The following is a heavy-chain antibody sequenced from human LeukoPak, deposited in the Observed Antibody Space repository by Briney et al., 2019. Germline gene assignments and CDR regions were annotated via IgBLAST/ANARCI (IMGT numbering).Heavy chain of an antibody. D-gene: IGHD6-13*01. Sequence: GGSLRLSCAASGFTFSSYGMHWVRQAPGKGLEWVAFIRYDGSNKYYADSVKGRFTISRDNSKNTLYLQMNSLRAEDTAVYYCVGATISAAGTFHWGQGTLVTVSS. CDR1: GFTFSSYG. V-gene: IGHV3-30*02. CDR3: VGATISAAGTFH. J-gene: IGHJ4*02. CDR2: IRYDGSNK.